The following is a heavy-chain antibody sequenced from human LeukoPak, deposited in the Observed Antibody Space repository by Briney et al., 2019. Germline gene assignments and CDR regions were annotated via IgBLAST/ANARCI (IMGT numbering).Heavy chain of an antibody. V-gene: IGHV3-13*01. CDR3: VGEARGYHYTYFDY. Sequence: GGSLRLSCTASGFTLGSHDMHWVRQIPGQGLEWVAAVSSGFHAFFADSVQGRFTVSREDARNSLYLQMNSLRAGDTAVHYCVGEARGYHYTYFDYWGQGTLVTVSS. J-gene: IGHJ4*02. D-gene: IGHD5-18*01. CDR2: VSSGFHA. CDR1: GFTLGSHD.